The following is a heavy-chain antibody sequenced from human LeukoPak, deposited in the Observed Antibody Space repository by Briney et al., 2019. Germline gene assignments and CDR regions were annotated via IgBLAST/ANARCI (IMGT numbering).Heavy chain of an antibody. J-gene: IGHJ5*02. D-gene: IGHD2-2*01. CDR3: AREQVVPAAPGWFDP. CDR2: IYHSGST. V-gene: IGHV4-38-2*02. CDR1: GYSISSGYY. Sequence: SETLSLTCTVSGYSISSGYYWGWIRQPPGKGLEWIGSIYHSGSTYYNPSLKSRVTISVDTSKNQFSLKLSSVTAADTAVYYCAREQVVPAAPGWFDPWGQGTLVTVSS.